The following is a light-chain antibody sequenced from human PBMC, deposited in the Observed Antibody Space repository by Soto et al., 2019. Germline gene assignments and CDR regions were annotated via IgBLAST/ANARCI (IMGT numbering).Light chain of an antibody. V-gene: IGKV1-39*01. Sequence: DIQMTQSPSSLSASVGDRVTITCRASQSISTYLNWYQQKSGKAPKLLIFAASTLESGVPSRFSGGGSGTDLTLTINSLQTEDSAIYYCQQSHNIPSTFGWGTKVDIK. CDR1: QSISTY. CDR3: QQSHNIPST. J-gene: IGKJ4*02. CDR2: AAS.